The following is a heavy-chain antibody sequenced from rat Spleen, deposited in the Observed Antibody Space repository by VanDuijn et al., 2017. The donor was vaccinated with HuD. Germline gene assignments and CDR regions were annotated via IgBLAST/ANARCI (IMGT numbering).Heavy chain of an antibody. D-gene: IGHD4-3*01. J-gene: IGHJ2*01. CDR3: ARQGFGDYFDY. CDR1: GFTFSDYY. Sequence: EVQLVESGGGLVQPGGSLKLSCAASGFTFSDYYMAWVRQAPTKGLEWVAFISYDGSSTYYRDSVKGRFTISRDNAKSTLYLQMDSLRSEDTATYYCARQGFGDYFDYWGQGVMVTVSS. V-gene: IGHV5-7*01. CDR2: ISYDGSST.